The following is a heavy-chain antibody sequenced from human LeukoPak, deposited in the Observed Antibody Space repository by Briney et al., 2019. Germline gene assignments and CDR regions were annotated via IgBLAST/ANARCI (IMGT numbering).Heavy chain of an antibody. J-gene: IGHJ6*03. CDR1: GFTFSSYS. Sequence: GGSLRLSCAASGFTFSSYSMNWVRQAPGKGLEWVSSISSSSSYIYYADSVKGRFTISRDNAKNSLYLQMNSLRAEDTAVYYCARDLLERHSYMDVWGKGTTVTVSS. CDR3: ARDLLERHSYMDV. D-gene: IGHD1-1*01. V-gene: IGHV3-21*01. CDR2: ISSSSSYI.